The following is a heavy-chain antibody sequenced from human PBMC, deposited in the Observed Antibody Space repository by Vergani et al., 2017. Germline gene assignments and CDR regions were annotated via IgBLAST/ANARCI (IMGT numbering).Heavy chain of an antibody. CDR3: AREGD. CDR1: GYTFTDYY. V-gene: IGHV1-2*02. Sequence: VSCKASGYTFTDYYMHWVRQAPGQGLEWMGWINPNSGGANYAQKFQGRVTMTRDTSISTAYMGLSSLRSEDTAVYYCAREGDWGQGTLVTVSS. D-gene: IGHD3-16*01. CDR2: INPNSGGA. J-gene: IGHJ4*02.